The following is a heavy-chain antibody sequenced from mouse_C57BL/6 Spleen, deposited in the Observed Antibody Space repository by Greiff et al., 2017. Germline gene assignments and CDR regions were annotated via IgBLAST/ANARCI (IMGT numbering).Heavy chain of an antibody. J-gene: IGHJ4*01. V-gene: IGHV14-2*01. D-gene: IGHD3-2*02. CDR3: AAASSGAMDY. Sequence: EVQLQQSGAELVKPGASVKLSCTASGFNIKDYYMHWVKQRTEQGLEWIGRIDPEDGETKYAPQFQGKATITADTASNTAYLQLSSLTSEDTAVYYCAAASSGAMDYWGQGTSVTVSS. CDR2: IDPEDGET. CDR1: GFNIKDYY.